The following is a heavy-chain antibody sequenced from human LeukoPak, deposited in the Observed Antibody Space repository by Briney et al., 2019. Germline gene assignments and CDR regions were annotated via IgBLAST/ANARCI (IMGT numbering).Heavy chain of an antibody. Sequence: GGSLRLSCAASGFTFSNYAMHWIRQAPGKGLEWVSYISGSGGTIYYGDSVKGRFTISRDNAKNSMYLQMNSLRAEDTAIYYCARDEIRSGAFDIWGQGTMVTVSS. V-gene: IGHV3-48*03. CDR1: GFTFSNYA. CDR2: ISGSGGTI. CDR3: ARDEIRSGAFDI. D-gene: IGHD3-10*01. J-gene: IGHJ3*02.